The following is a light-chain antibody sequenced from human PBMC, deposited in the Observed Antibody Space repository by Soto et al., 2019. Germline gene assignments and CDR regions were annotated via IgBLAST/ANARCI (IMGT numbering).Light chain of an antibody. CDR3: QQLNSYPH. V-gene: IGKV1-9*01. J-gene: IGKJ2*01. CDR1: QGISSY. Sequence: DIPLTQSPSFLSASVGDRVTITCRASQGISSYLAWYQQKPGKAPKLLIYAASTLQSGVPSRFSGSGSGTEFPLTISSLQPEDFATYYCQQLNSYPHFGQGTKLEIK. CDR2: AAS.